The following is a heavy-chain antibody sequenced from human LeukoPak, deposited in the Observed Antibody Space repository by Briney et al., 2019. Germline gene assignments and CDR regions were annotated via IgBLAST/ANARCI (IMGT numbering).Heavy chain of an antibody. V-gene: IGHV3-73*01. Sequence: GVSLRLSCATSGFTFSGSAIHWVRQASGKGLEWVGRIRSKANSYATTDVASVRGRFSISRDDSKNTAYLQMNSLKTEDTAVYYCTRPSYDSSVSGVVYWGQGTLVTVSS. D-gene: IGHD3-22*01. J-gene: IGHJ4*02. CDR2: IRSKANSYAT. CDR1: GFTFSGSA. CDR3: TRPSYDSSVSGVVY.